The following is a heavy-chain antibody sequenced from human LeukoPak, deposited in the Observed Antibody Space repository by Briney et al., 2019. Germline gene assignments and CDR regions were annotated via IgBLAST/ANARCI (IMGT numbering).Heavy chain of an antibody. Sequence: SETLSLTCAVYGGSFSGYYWSWIRQPPGKGLEWIGEINHSGSTNYNPSLKSRVTISVDTSKNQFSLELSSVTAADTAVYYCARGVVAASFDYWGQGTLVTVSS. CDR1: GGSFSGYY. J-gene: IGHJ4*02. CDR2: INHSGST. V-gene: IGHV4-34*01. D-gene: IGHD2-15*01. CDR3: ARGVVAASFDY.